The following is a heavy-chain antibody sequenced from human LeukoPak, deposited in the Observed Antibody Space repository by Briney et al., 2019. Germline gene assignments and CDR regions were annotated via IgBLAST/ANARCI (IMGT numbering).Heavy chain of an antibody. D-gene: IGHD2-15*01. CDR3: ARSRGSCYSCGDY. V-gene: IGHV1-69*13. Sequence: SVKVSCKASGGTFSRYAINWARQAPGQGLEWMGGIIPIFGTANYAQKFQGRVTITADESTSTAYMELSSLRSEDTAVYYCARSRGSCYSCGDYWGQGTLVTVSS. CDR1: GGTFSRYA. J-gene: IGHJ4*02. CDR2: IIPIFGTA.